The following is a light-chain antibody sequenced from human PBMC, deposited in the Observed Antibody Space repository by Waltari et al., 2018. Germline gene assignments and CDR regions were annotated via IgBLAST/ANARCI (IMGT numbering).Light chain of an antibody. J-gene: IGLJ3*02. CDR1: SSDVGSYNL. Sequence: QSALTQPASVSGSPGQSITISCTGSSSDVGSYNLVPWYQQPPGKAPKLMIYEGSKRPSGVSNRFSGSKSDNTASLTISGLQAEDEAHYYCCSYAGSSAPRVFGGGTKLTVL. V-gene: IGLV2-23*01. CDR2: EGS. CDR3: CSYAGSSAPRV.